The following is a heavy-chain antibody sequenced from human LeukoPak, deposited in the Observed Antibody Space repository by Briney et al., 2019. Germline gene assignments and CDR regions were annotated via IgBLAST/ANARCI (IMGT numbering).Heavy chain of an antibody. Sequence: ETLSLTCTVSGGSISSYYWSWIRQPPGKGLEWVSSISSSSSYIYCADSVKGRFTISRDNAKNSLYLQMNSLRAEDTAVYYCAELGITMIGGVWGKGTTVTISS. CDR3: AELGITMIGGV. J-gene: IGHJ6*04. V-gene: IGHV3-21*01. D-gene: IGHD3-10*02. CDR2: ISSSSSYI. CDR1: GGSISSYY.